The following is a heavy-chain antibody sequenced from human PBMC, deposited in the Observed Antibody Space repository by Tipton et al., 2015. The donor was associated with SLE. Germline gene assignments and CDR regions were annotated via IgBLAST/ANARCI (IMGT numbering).Heavy chain of an antibody. Sequence: TLSLTCDLNGGSFSGNYWSWIRQPPGKGLEWIGNIYYDGSTKYNPSLRSRVTISIDSSKNQFSLKVRSVTAADTAVYYCAREDCGGDCYWEDHYGLDVWGQGTTVTVSS. CDR2: IYYDGST. J-gene: IGHJ6*02. D-gene: IGHD2-21*01. V-gene: IGHV4-34*01. CDR3: AREDCGGDCYWEDHYGLDV. CDR1: GGSFSGNY.